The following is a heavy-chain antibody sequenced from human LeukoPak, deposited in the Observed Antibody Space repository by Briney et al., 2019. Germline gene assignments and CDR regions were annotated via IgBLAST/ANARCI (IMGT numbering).Heavy chain of an antibody. CDR3: AKDIGRLVCGMDV. Sequence: PGGSLRLSCAASGFTFDDYAMHWVRQAPGKGLEWVSGISWNSGSIGYADSVKGRFTISGDNAKNSLYLQMNSLRAEDTALYYCAKDIGRLVCGMDVWGQGTTVTVSS. CDR2: ISWNSGSI. D-gene: IGHD3-9*01. V-gene: IGHV3-9*01. CDR1: GFTFDDYA. J-gene: IGHJ6*02.